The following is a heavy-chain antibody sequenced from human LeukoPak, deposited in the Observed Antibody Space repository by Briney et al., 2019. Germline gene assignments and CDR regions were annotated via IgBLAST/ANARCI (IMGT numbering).Heavy chain of an antibody. D-gene: IGHD5-18*01. CDR1: GFTFSSYA. Sequence: GASLRLSCAASGFTFSSYAMSWVRQAPGKGVEWVLAISGRGGSTYYADSVKGQFTISRDNSKNTLYLQMNGLRAEDTAVYYCARYTSGYPDYWGQGTLVTVSS. V-gene: IGHV3-23*01. J-gene: IGHJ4*02. CDR2: ISGRGGST. CDR3: ARYTSGYPDY.